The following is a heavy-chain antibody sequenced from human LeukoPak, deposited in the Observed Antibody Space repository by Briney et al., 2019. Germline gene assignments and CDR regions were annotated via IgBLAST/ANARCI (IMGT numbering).Heavy chain of an antibody. D-gene: IGHD2-2*01. J-gene: IGHJ4*02. Sequence: SGPTLVKPTQPLTLTCTFSGFSLSTSEVGVGWIRQPPGKALEWLALIYWNDDKRYTPSLKSRLTITKDTSKNQVVLTMTNMDPVDTATYYCAHRGSSSSCYWSRCYFDYWGQGTLVTVSS. CDR3: AHRGSSSSCYWSRCYFDY. CDR2: IYWNDDK. CDR1: GFSLSTSEVG. V-gene: IGHV2-5*01.